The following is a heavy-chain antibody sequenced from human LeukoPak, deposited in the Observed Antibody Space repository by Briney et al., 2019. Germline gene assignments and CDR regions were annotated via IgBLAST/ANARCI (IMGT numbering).Heavy chain of an antibody. D-gene: IGHD3-10*01. CDR3: ARGSRIYYGSGSYYYYYYYMDV. V-gene: IGHV4-34*01. J-gene: IGHJ6*03. CDR1: GGSFSGYY. CDR2: INHSGST. Sequence: SETLSLTCAVYGGSFSGYYWSWIRQPPGKGLEGIGEINHSGSTNYNPSLKSRVTISVDTSKNQFSLKLSSVTAADTAVYYCARGSRIYYGSGSYYYYYYYMDVWGKGTTVTVSS.